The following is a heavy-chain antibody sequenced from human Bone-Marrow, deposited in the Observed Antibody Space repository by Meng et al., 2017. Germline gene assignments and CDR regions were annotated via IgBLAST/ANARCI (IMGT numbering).Heavy chain of an antibody. D-gene: IGHD6-13*01. V-gene: IGHV1-2*06. CDR3: ARVARVVAAAGTGGWFDP. Sequence: ASVKVSCKPSGYTFTAYWLHWVRQAPGQGLEWMGRIDPGTGGTQYAQNFQGRVTMTRDTSISTTYMELSRLRSDDTAVYYCARVARVVAAAGTGGWFDPWGQGTLVTVSS. CDR2: IDPGTGGT. CDR1: GYTFTAYW. J-gene: IGHJ5*02.